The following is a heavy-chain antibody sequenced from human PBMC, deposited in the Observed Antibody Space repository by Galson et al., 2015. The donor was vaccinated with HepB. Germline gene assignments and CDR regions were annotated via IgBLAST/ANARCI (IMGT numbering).Heavy chain of an antibody. V-gene: IGHV3-33*01. J-gene: IGHJ6*03. CDR2: IWYDGSNK. CDR1: GFTFSSYG. CDR3: AREVVPAAMFYYYYYYMDV. Sequence: SLRLSCAASGFTFSSYGMHWVRQAPGKGLEWVAVIWYDGSNKYYADSVKGRFTISRDNSKNTLYLQMNRLRAEDTAVYYCAREVVPAAMFYYYYYYMDVWGKGTTVTVSS. D-gene: IGHD2-2*01.